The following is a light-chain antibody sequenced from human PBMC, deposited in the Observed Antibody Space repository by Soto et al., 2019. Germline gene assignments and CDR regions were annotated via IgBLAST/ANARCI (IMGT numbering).Light chain of an antibody. Sequence: DIQMTQSPSSLSASVGDRVTITCRASQAISSRLGWYQQEPGKAPKLLIYDVSSLQSGVPTRFTGSGSGTDFTLSISSLQPEDFATYYCQQTNGFPLTFGGGTKVEIK. V-gene: IGKV1D-12*01. CDR1: QAISSR. CDR2: DVS. CDR3: QQTNGFPLT. J-gene: IGKJ4*01.